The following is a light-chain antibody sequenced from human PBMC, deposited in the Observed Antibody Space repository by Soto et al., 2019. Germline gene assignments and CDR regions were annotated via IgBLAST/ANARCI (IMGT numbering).Light chain of an antibody. V-gene: IGLV2-14*01. CDR3: SSYTSSSTEV. J-gene: IGLJ1*01. CDR2: DVS. CDR1: SSDVGGYNY. Sequence: QSALTQPASVSGSPRQSITISCTGTSSDVGGYNYVSWYQQHPGKAPKLMIYDVSNRPSGVSNRFSGSKSGNTASLTISGLQAEDEADYYCSSYTSSSTEVFGTGTQLTVL.